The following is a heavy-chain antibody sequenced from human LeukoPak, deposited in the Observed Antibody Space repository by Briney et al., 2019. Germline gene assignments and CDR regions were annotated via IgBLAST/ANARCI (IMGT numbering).Heavy chain of an antibody. CDR2: ISWDGGST. D-gene: IGHD3-22*01. Sequence: GGSLRLSCAASGFTFDDYAMHWVRQAPGKGLEWVSLISWDGGSTYYADSVKGRFTISRDNSKNSLYLQMNSLRAEDTALYYCAKGYGYYDSSGPPSTDWGQGTLVTVSS. J-gene: IGHJ4*02. CDR1: GFTFDDYA. V-gene: IGHV3-43D*03. CDR3: AKGYGYYDSSGPPSTD.